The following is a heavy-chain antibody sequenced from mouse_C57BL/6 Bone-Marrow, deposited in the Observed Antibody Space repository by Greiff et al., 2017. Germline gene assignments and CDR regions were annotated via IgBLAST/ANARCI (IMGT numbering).Heavy chain of an antibody. V-gene: IGHV1-15*01. CDR3: TEYGSSFDY. CDR2: IDPETGGT. Sequence: QVQLQQSGAELVRPGASVTLSCKASGYTFTDYEMHWVKQTPVHGLEWIGAIDPETGGTAYNQKFKGKAILTADKSSSTAYMELRSLTSEDSAVYYCTEYGSSFDYWGQVTTLTVSS. CDR1: GYTFTDYE. J-gene: IGHJ2*01. D-gene: IGHD1-1*01.